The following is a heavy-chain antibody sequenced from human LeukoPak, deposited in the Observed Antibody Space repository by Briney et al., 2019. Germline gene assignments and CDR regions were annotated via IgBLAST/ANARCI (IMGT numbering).Heavy chain of an antibody. V-gene: IGHV3-30*02. CDR2: IRYDGSNK. Sequence: PGGSLRLSCAASGFTSSSYGMHWVRQAPGKGLEWVAFIRYDGSNKYYADSVKGRFTISRDNSKNTLYLQMNSLRAEDTAVYYCAKGAEIYYYYYYMDVWGKGTTVTVSS. J-gene: IGHJ6*03. CDR3: AKGAEIYYYYYYMDV. D-gene: IGHD5-24*01. CDR1: GFTSSSYG.